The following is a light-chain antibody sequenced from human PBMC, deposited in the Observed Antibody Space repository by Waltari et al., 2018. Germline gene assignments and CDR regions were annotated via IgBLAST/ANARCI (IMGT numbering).Light chain of an antibody. CDR2: GAS. V-gene: IGKV3-20*01. CDR1: QRLSSSH. Sequence: EIALTQSPATLSLSPGERATLSCRASQRLSSSHLAWYQHKRGQAPRLLLSGASTRAKGIPDRFSASGSGTDFTLTVSRLEPEDFAVYYCQQFGSSPWTFGQGTTVEI. J-gene: IGKJ1*01. CDR3: QQFGSSPWT.